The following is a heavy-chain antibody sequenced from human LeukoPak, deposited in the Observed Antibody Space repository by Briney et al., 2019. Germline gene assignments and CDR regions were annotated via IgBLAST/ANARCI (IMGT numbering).Heavy chain of an antibody. V-gene: IGHV3-21*01. J-gene: IGHJ4*02. CDR2: ISSSSSYI. CDR1: GFTFSSYS. D-gene: IGHD5-12*01. Sequence: GGSLRLSCAASGFTFSSYSMNWVRQAPGKGLEWVSSISSSSSYIYYADSVKGRFTISRDNSKNTLYLQMNSLRAEDTAVYYCAKDLSGYDLYYFDYWGQGTLVTVSS. CDR3: AKDLSGYDLYYFDY.